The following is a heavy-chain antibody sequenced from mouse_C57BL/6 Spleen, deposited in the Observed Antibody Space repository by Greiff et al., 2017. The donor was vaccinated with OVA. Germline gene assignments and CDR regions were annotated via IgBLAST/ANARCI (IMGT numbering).Heavy chain of an antibody. CDR3: ARDGYDEGYYFDY. D-gene: IGHD2-2*01. V-gene: IGHV1-59*01. CDR1: GYTFTSYW. J-gene: IGHJ2*01. CDR2: IDPSDSYT. Sequence: VQLQQSGAELVRPGTSVKLSCKASGYTFTSYWMHWVKQRPGQGLEWIGVIDPSDSYTNYNQKFKGKATLTVDTSSSTAYMQLSSLTSEDSAVYYCARDGYDEGYYFDYWGQGTTLTVSS.